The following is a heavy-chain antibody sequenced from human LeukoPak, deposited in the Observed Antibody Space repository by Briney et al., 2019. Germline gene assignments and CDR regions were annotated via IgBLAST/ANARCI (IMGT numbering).Heavy chain of an antibody. J-gene: IGHJ5*02. CDR1: GGTFTSYA. D-gene: IGHD1-20*01. Sequence: SVKVSCKASGGTFTSYAISWVRQAPGQGLEWVGGIIPIFGTANYAQKFQGRVTITADEYTSTAFMELSSLRSEDTAVYYCARDHRTYNWNRVWFDPWGQGTLVSVCS. V-gene: IGHV1-69*13. CDR2: IIPIFGTA. CDR3: ARDHRTYNWNRVWFDP.